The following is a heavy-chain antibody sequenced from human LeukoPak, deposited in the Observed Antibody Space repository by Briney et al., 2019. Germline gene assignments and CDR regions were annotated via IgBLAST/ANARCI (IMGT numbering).Heavy chain of an antibody. CDR1: GYTFTSYD. D-gene: IGHD3-10*01. V-gene: IGHV1-8*01. Sequence: ASVKVSCKASGYTFTSYDINWVRQATGQGLEWMGWMNPNSGNTGYAQKFQGRVTMTRNTSISTAYMELSSLRSEDTAAYYCVRFGDSAFDPWGQGTLITVSS. CDR3: VRFGDSAFDP. J-gene: IGHJ5*02. CDR2: MNPNSGNT.